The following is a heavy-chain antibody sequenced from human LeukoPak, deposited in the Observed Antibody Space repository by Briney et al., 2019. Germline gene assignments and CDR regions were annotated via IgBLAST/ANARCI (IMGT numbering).Heavy chain of an antibody. D-gene: IGHD3-10*01. J-gene: IGHJ2*01. V-gene: IGHV1-69*05. CDR1: GGTFNIYA. Sequence: ASVTVSCKASGGTFNIYAITWVRQVPGQGLEWMGGIIPIFGTTNYAQKFQGRVTITTDESTSSAYMELSSLRSEDTAVYYCAREGSGSYPLYWYFDLWGRGTLVTVSS. CDR2: IIPIFGTT. CDR3: AREGSGSYPLYWYFDL.